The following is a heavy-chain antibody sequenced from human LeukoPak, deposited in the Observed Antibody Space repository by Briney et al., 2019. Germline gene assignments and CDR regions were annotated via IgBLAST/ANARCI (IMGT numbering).Heavy chain of an antibody. Sequence: GASVKVSCKASGYTFTGYYMHWVRQAPGQGLEWMGWINPNSGGTNYAQKFQGRVTMTRDTSISTAYMELSRLRSDDTAVYYCARVDIVVVPADRAYYYYYMDVWGKGTTVTVSS. D-gene: IGHD2-2*01. J-gene: IGHJ6*03. V-gene: IGHV1-2*02. CDR1: GYTFTGYY. CDR3: ARVDIVVVPADRAYYYYYMDV. CDR2: INPNSGGT.